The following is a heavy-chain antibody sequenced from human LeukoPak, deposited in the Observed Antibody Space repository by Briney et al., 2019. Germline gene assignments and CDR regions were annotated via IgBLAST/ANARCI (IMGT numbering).Heavy chain of an antibody. CDR1: GFTFSSYA. CDR2: ISYDGSNK. V-gene: IGHV3-30-3*01. D-gene: IGHD4-17*01. CDR3: ARETTYYFDY. J-gene: IGHJ4*02. Sequence: GGSLRLSCAASGFTFSSYAMHWVRQAPGKGLEWVAVISYDGSNKYYADSVKGRFTISRDNSKNTLYLQMNSLRAEDTAVYYCARETTYYFDYWGQSTLVTVSS.